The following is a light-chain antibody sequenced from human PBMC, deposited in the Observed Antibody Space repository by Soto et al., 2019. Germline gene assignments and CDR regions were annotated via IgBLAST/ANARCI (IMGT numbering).Light chain of an antibody. CDR3: QQYGSSPPIT. CDR1: QSVSSSY. J-gene: IGKJ5*01. V-gene: IGKV3D-20*01. Sequence: EIVLTQSPATLSLSPGERATLSCGASQSVSSSYLAWYQQKPRLAPRLLIYDASSRATGIQDRFSGSGSGTDFTLTISRLETEDFAVYYCQQYGSSPPITVGQGTRLEIK. CDR2: DAS.